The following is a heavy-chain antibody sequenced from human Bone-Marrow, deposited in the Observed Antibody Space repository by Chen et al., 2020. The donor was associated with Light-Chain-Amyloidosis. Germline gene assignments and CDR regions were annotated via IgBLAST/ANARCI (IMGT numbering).Heavy chain of an antibody. CDR1: GFTFSRYF. CDR2: IREDGNEK. D-gene: IGHD6-25*01. CDR3: ARESSVAAPYYLDY. Sequence: VESGGGLVQPGGSLRLSCAASGFTFSRYFMSWVRQAPGKGLEWVANIREDGNEKYYVQSVKGRFTISRDNAKNAVYLQMHSLGAEDSAIYFCARESSVAAPYYLDYWGQGIRVTVSA. V-gene: IGHV3-7*01. J-gene: IGHJ4*02.